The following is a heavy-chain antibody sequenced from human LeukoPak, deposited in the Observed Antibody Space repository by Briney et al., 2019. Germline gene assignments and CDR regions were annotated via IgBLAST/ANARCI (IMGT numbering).Heavy chain of an antibody. CDR2: IDSDGSST. D-gene: IGHD6-19*01. J-gene: IGHJ4*02. CDR1: GFTFSGYW. CDR3: ARALRLAVNLDY. V-gene: IGHV3-74*01. Sequence: PGGSLRLSCAASGFTFSGYWMHWVRQAPGKGLVWVSHIDSDGSSTNYADSVKGRFTISRGNAKNTLYLQMNSLRAEDTAVYYCARALRLAVNLDYWGQGTLVTVSS.